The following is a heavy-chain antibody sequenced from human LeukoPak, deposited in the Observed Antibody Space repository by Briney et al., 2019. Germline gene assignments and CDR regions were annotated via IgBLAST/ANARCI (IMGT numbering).Heavy chain of an antibody. Sequence: GGSLRLSCAASGFSFSDYYMAWIRQAPGKGLEWVANIKQDGSESAYLASVKGRFTVSRDNANNFLYLQMNNLRVEDTAVYYCSRDNAAVPGGDYWGQGVLVTVSS. CDR1: GFSFSDYY. J-gene: IGHJ4*02. CDR3: SRDNAAVPGGDY. D-gene: IGHD3-16*01. V-gene: IGHV3-7*01. CDR2: IKQDGSES.